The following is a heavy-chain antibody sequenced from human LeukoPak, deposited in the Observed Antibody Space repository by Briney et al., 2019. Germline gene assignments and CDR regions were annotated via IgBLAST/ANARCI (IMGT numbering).Heavy chain of an antibody. CDR2: ISAYNGNT. D-gene: IGHD4-23*01. J-gene: IGHJ4*02. Sequence: GASVKVSCKASGYIYTSYGINWVRQAPGQGLEWMGWISAYNGNTKYAQKLQGRVTMTTDTSTSTAYMELRSLRTDDTAVYYCARGPVIPGNVEYFDYWGQGTLVTVSS. V-gene: IGHV1-18*01. CDR3: ARGPVIPGNVEYFDY. CDR1: GYIYTSYG.